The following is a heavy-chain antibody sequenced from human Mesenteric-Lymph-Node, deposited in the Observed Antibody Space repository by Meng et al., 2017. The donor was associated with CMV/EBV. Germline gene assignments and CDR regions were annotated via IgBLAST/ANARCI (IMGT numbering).Heavy chain of an antibody. V-gene: IGHV2-5*02. J-gene: IGHJ4*02. D-gene: IGHD6-13*01. CDR1: GFSLSTSGVG. Sequence: QITLKESGPTLVKPTQTLTLTCTFSGFSLSTSGVGVGWIRQPPGKALEWLALIYWDDDKRYSTSLKSRLTITKDTSKNQVVLTMTNMDPVDTATYYCEHSSGIAAAGPFYFDYWGQGTLVTVSS. CDR3: EHSSGIAAAGPFYFDY. CDR2: IYWDDDK.